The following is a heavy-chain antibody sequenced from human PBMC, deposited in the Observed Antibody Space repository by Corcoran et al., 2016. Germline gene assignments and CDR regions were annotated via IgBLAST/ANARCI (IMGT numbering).Heavy chain of an antibody. CDR1: GGSFSGYY. CDR3: ARGGFWYYDILTGQRGFDP. CDR2: INHSGST. V-gene: IGHV4-34*01. Sequence: QVRLQQWGAGLLKPSETLSITCAVYGGSFSGYYWSWIRQPPGKGLEWIGEINHSGSTNYNPSLKSRVTISVDTSKNQFSLKLSSVTAADTAVYYCARGGFWYYDILTGQRGFDPWGQGTLVTVSS. J-gene: IGHJ5*02. D-gene: IGHD3-9*01.